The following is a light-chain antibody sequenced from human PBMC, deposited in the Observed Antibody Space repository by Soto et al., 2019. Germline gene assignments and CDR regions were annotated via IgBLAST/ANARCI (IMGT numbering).Light chain of an antibody. V-gene: IGLV1-51*01. J-gene: IGLJ1*01. Sequence: QSVLMQPPSVSAAPGQKVTISCSGSSSNIGNNYVSWYQQLPGTAPKLIMYEVNTRPSGVPDRFSGSKSGSTASLTISGLQAEDEADYYCSLYISGSTYVFGTGTKLTVL. CDR2: EVN. CDR1: SSNIGNNY. CDR3: SLYISGSTYV.